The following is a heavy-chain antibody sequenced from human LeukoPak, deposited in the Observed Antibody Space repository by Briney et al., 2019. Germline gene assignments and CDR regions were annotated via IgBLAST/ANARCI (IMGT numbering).Heavy chain of an antibody. Sequence: GGSLRLSCAASGISFSSYGIHWVRQAPGKSLEWVAVIWHDGSNAFYADSVRGRLGISRDDSKNTVYLQMDYLRVEDTALYFCAKDSRGGWTGYFDLWGQGTLVTVSS. CDR2: IWHDGSNA. V-gene: IGHV3-33*06. D-gene: IGHD6-19*01. CDR1: GISFSSYG. J-gene: IGHJ4*02. CDR3: AKDSRGGWTGYFDL.